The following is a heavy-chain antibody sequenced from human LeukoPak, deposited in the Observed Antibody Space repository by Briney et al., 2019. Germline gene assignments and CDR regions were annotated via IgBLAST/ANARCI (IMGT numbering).Heavy chain of an antibody. V-gene: IGHV4-30-4*01. J-gene: IGHJ4*02. Sequence: SETLSLTCTVSGGSISSGGYYWSWIRQPPGEGLEWIGYIYYSGSTYYYPSLKSRVTISLDTSKNKVSLKLSSVTAGDRAVYYWARVTTVTTFFHFDYWGQGTLVTVSS. CDR1: GGSISSGGYY. CDR2: IYYSGST. CDR3: ARVTTVTTFFHFDY. D-gene: IGHD4-17*01.